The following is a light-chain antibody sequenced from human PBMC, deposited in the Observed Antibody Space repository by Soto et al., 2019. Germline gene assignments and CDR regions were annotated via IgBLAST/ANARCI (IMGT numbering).Light chain of an antibody. CDR3: SSYTSTMTNV. CDR1: SSDVGGFNS. J-gene: IGLJ1*01. V-gene: IGLV2-14*03. Sequence: QSALTQPASVSGSPGQSITISCTGTSSDVGGFNSVSWYQLRPGTAPKLILYDVVDRPSGVSYRFSGSKSGNTASLTISGLQAADEADYFSSSYTSTMTNVFGSGTMVTVL. CDR2: DVV.